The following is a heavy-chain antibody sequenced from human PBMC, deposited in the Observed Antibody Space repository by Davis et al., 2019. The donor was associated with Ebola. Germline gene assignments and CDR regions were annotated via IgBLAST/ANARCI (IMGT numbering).Heavy chain of an antibody. CDR3: ARQEDYYYGMDV. Sequence: GESLKISCAASGFTFSDYYMSWIRQAPGKGLEWVSYISSSGSTIYYADSVKGRFTISRDNAKNSLYLQMNSLRAEDTAVYYCARQEDYYYGMDVWGQGTTVTVSS. CDR1: GFTFSDYY. J-gene: IGHJ6*02. V-gene: IGHV3-11*04. CDR2: ISSSGSTI.